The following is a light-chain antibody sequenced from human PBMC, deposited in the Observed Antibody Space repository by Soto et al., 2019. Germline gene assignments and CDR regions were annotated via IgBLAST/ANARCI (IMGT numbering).Light chain of an antibody. V-gene: IGLV2-11*01. J-gene: IGLJ3*02. CDR3: CSYAGSYSLM. CDR2: DIN. CDR1: SSDVGAYHY. Sequence: QSALTQPRSVSGSPGLSVAISCTGTSSDVGAYHYVSWYQHHPGKAPKLMIYDINKRPSGVPDRFSGSKSGNTASLTISGLQAEDDADYYCCSYAGSYSLMFGGGTQLTVL.